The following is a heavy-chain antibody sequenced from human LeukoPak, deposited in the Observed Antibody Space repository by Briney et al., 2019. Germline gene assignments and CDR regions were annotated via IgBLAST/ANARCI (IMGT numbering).Heavy chain of an antibody. CDR2: IVPISGIA. CDR1: GGTFSSHA. V-gene: IGHV1-69*01. CDR3: ARGLQYQLFKALRYYYMDV. D-gene: IGHD2-2*01. Sequence: SVKVSCKASGGTFSSHAIAWVRQAPGQGPEWMGGIVPISGIADYAQKFQGRVTITADESTSTAYMELRSLTTDDTAVYYCARGLQYQLFKALRYYYMDVWGEGTTVTVSS. J-gene: IGHJ6*03.